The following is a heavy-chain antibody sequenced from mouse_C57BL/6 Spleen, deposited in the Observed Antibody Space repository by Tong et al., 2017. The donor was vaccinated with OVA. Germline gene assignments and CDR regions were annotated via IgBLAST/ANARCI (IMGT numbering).Heavy chain of an antibody. Sequence: VQLQESGAELARPGASVQMSCKASGYTFTSYTMHWVKQRPGQGLEWIGYINPSSGYTKYNQKFKDKATLTADKSSSTAYMQLSRLTSEYAAGYYGARETTVPVDYRGQGTTLT. CDR3: ARETTVPVDY. CDR1: GYTFTSYT. CDR2: INPSSGYT. J-gene: IGHJ2*01. D-gene: IGHD1-1*01. V-gene: IGHV1-4*01.